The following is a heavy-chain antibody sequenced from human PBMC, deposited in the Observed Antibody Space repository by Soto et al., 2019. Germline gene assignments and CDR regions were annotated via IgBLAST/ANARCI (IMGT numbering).Heavy chain of an antibody. D-gene: IGHD5-12*01. CDR3: ARQKGDIVARPPDH. CDR1: GFTCSGSA. Sequence: EVQLSESGGGLVQPGGSLRLSCGGAGFTCSGSAVSWVRQAPGRGLEWVSGRSGGGSTEYADSVKGRFGISRDNSKDTVYLYMNSLRDDDTAVYYCARQKGDIVARPPDHWGQGILVTVSS. CDR2: RSGGGST. J-gene: IGHJ4*02. V-gene: IGHV3-23*01.